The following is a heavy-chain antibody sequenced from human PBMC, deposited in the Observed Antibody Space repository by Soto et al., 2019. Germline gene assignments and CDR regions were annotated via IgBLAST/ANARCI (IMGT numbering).Heavy chain of an antibody. V-gene: IGHV4-34*01. CDR2: INHSGST. CDR1: GGSFSGYY. Sequence: SETLSLTCAVYGGSFSGYYWSWIRQPPGKGLEWIGEINHSGSTNYNPSLKSRVTISVDTSKNQFSLKLSSVTAADTAVYYCARGQGYSSGWFYYYYYGMDISGQGTTVTV. CDR3: ARGQGYSSGWFYYYYYGMDI. D-gene: IGHD6-19*01. J-gene: IGHJ6*02.